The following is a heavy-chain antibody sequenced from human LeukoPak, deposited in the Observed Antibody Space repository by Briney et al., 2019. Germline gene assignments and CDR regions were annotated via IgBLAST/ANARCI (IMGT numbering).Heavy chain of an antibody. V-gene: IGHV1-8*01. CDR1: GCTFTSYD. CDR2: MNPNSGNT. Sequence: GASVKVSCKASGCTFTSYDINWVRQATGQGLEWMGWMNPNSGNTGYAQKFQGRVTMTRNTSISTAYMELSSLRSEDTAVYYCARGWLGARRNWFDPWGQGTLVTVSS. D-gene: IGHD3-9*01. J-gene: IGHJ5*02. CDR3: ARGWLGARRNWFDP.